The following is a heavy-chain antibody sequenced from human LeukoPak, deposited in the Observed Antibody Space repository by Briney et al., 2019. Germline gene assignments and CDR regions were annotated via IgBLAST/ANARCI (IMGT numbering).Heavy chain of an antibody. Sequence: SETLSLTCTVSGGSISSSSYSWGWIRQPPGKGLEWIGSNYYTGNTYYNPSLRSRVTISVDTSKNQFSLKLSSVTAADAAVYFCARHGGGVLYYFDYWGQGTLVTVSS. CDR3: ARHGGGVLYYFDY. CDR1: GGSISSSSYS. CDR2: NYYTGNT. V-gene: IGHV4-39*01. J-gene: IGHJ4*02. D-gene: IGHD3-16*01.